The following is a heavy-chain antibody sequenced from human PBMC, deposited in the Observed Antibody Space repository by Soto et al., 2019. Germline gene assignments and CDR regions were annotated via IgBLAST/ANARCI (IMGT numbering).Heavy chain of an antibody. CDR3: AGRCDSTSCLAHFDY. CDR1: GGTFSSYA. J-gene: IGHJ4*02. CDR2: IIPIFGTA. D-gene: IGHD2-2*01. V-gene: IGHV1-69*06. Sequence: SVKVSCKASGGTFSSYAISWVRQAPGQGLEWMGGIIPIFGTANYAQKFQGRVTITADKSTSTAYMELSSLRSEDTAVYYCAGRCDSTSCLAHFDYWGQGTLVTVS.